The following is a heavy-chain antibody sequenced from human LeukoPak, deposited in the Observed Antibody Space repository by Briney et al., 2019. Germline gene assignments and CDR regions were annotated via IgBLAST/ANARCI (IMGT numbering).Heavy chain of an antibody. D-gene: IGHD3-22*01. V-gene: IGHV5-51*01. CDR2: IYPGDSDT. CDR3: ARYMYYYDSSGYSLDY. CDR1: GYSFTSYW. Sequence: GESLKISCKGSGYSFTSYWIGWARQMPGKGLEWMGIIYPGDSDTRYSPSFQGQVTISADKSISTAYLQWSSLKASDTAMYYCARYMYYYDSSGYSLDYWGQGTLVTVSS. J-gene: IGHJ4*02.